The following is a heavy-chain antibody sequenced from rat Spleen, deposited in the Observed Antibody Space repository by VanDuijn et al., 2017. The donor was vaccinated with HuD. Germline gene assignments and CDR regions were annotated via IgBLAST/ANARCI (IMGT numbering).Heavy chain of an antibody. J-gene: IGHJ4*01. CDR2: ISTGGGNT. Sequence: EVKLVESGGGLVQPGRSLKLSCAASGFTFSNYDMAWVRQAPTKGLEWIASISTGGGNTYYPDSVKGRFTISRDNAKNTLYLQLSSLRSEDTALYYCARRPYYGYPIMDAWGQGASVTVSS. D-gene: IGHD1-7*01. CDR3: ARRPYYGYPIMDA. CDR1: GFTFSNYD. V-gene: IGHV5S13*01.